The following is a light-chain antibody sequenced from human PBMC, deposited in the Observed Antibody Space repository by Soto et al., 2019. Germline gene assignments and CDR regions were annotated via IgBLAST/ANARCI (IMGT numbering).Light chain of an antibody. CDR1: SGSVSTAHN. V-gene: IGLV8-61*01. Sequence: QAVVTQESSFSVSPGGTVTLTCGLISGSVSTAHNPNWYQQTPGQAPRTLIYSTSTRSSGVPDRFSGSILGNKAALTITGAQAEDESDYYCALFMGNGISVFGPGTKVTVL. CDR3: ALFMGNGISV. J-gene: IGLJ1*01. CDR2: STS.